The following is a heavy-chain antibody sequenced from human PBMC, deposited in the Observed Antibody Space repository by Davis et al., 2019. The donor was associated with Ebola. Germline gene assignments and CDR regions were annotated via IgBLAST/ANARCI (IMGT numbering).Heavy chain of an antibody. Sequence: HSQTLSLTCAISGDSLSSNTAAWNWIRQSPSRGLEWLGRTYYRSKWYYDYAVSVKSRITINPDTSKNQFSLQLNSVTPEDTAVYFCARDQDYYDILTGYYRHYYGMDVWGQGTTVTVSS. CDR2: TYYRSKWYY. D-gene: IGHD3-9*01. CDR1: GDSLSSNTAA. V-gene: IGHV6-1*01. CDR3: ARDQDYYDILTGYYRHYYGMDV. J-gene: IGHJ6*02.